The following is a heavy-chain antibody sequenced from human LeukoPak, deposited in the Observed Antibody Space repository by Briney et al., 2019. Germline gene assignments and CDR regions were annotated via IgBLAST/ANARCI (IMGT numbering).Heavy chain of an antibody. D-gene: IGHD1-26*01. CDR2: ISGSGGST. V-gene: IGHV3-23*01. CDR1: GFTFSSYA. CDR3: ARDGTSIVGSLDY. Sequence: PGGSLRLSCAASGFTFSSYAMSWVRQAPGKGLEWVSSISGSGGSTYYKDSVKGRFTISRDNAKNSLYLQMNSLRAEDTAVYYCARDGTSIVGSLDYWGQGTLVTVSS. J-gene: IGHJ4*02.